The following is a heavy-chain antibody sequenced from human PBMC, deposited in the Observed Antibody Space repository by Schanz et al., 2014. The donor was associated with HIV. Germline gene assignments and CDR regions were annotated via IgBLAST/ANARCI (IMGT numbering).Heavy chain of an antibody. CDR2: IRDSDGIA. Sequence: EVQLLESGGGLVQPGGSLRLSCAASGFTFSNFAMSWVRQAPGKGLEWISAIRDSDGIATYADSVKGRFTISKDNAKNTLYLQLNNLRVEDTATYFCAKLAVRSDYNGRDYWGQGTLVTVSS. D-gene: IGHD3-16*01. V-gene: IGHV3-23*01. CDR3: AKLAVRSDYNGRDY. CDR1: GFTFSNFA. J-gene: IGHJ4*02.